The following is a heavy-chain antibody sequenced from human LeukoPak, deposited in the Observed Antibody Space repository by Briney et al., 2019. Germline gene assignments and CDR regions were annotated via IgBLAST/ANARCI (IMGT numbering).Heavy chain of an antibody. CDR2: IGITGDT. V-gene: IGHV3-13*01. D-gene: IGHD3-22*01. J-gene: IGHJ6*02. CDR1: GFTFSRYD. CDR3: ARAYYDSSAYNNYYYYGMDV. Sequence: PGGSLRLSCAASGFTFSRYDMHWVRQATGKGLEWVSAIGITGDTYYPGSVKGRFTISRENAKNSLYLQMNSLRAGDTAVYYCARAYYDSSAYNNYYYYGMDVWGQGTTVTVSS.